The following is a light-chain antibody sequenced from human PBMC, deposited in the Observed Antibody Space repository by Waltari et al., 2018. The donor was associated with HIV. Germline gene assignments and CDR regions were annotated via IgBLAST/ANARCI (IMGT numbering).Light chain of an antibody. Sequence: QSVLTQPPSVSGTPGQRVTISCSGASSNIGRNTVNWFQLLPGTAPKLLIYTDNHRPSGVPDRFSGSKSGTSASLAISGLQSEDEADYFCAAWDDSLNGLWVFGGWTKLTVL. V-gene: IGLV1-44*01. CDR1: SSNIGRNT. CDR2: TDN. CDR3: AAWDDSLNGLWV. J-gene: IGLJ3*02.